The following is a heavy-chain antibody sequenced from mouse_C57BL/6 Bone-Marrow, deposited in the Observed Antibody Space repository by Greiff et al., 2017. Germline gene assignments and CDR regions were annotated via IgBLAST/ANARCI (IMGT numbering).Heavy chain of an antibody. Sequence: EVQLQQSGPELVKPGASVKMSCKASGYTFTDYYMHWVKQSPGKSLEWIGYIYPNNGGNGYNQKFKGQATLTVDKSSSTAYMELRSLTSEDSAVYYCAREKGYWAWFAYWGQGTLVTVSA. J-gene: IGHJ3*01. CDR1: GYTFTDYY. V-gene: IGHV1-34*01. D-gene: IGHD2-3*01. CDR2: IYPNNGGN. CDR3: AREKGYWAWFAY.